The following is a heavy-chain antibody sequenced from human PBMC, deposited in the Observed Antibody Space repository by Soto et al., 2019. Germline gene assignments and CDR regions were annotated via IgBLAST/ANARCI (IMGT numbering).Heavy chain of an antibody. D-gene: IGHD3-10*02. Sequence: GASVKVSCKASGFTFTSSAVQWVRQARGQRLEWIGWIVVGSGNTNYAQKFQERVTITRDMSTSTAYMELSSLRSEDTAVYYCAASLGSGSYYTTYYYYYGMDVWGQGTTVTVSS. CDR1: GFTFTSSA. V-gene: IGHV1-58*01. CDR3: AASLGSGSYYTTYYYYYGMDV. CDR2: IVVGSGNT. J-gene: IGHJ6*02.